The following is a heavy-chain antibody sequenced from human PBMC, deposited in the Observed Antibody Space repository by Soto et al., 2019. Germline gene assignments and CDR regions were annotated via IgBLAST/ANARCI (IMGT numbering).Heavy chain of an antibody. CDR2: MNPNSGNT. CDR1: GYTFTSYD. V-gene: IGHV1-8*01. D-gene: IGHD7-27*01. CDR3: ARGIGTGDGYYYGMDV. J-gene: IGHJ6*02. Sequence: GASVKVSCKASGYTFTSYDINWVRQATGQGLEWMGWMNPNSGNTGYAQKFQGRVTMTRNTSISTAYMELSSLRSEDTAVYYCARGIGTGDGYYYGMDVWGQGTTVTVSS.